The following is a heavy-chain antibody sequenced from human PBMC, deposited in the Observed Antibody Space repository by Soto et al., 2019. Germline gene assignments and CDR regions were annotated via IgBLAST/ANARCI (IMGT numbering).Heavy chain of an antibody. V-gene: IGHV3-33*01. CDR1: GFTFSSYG. CDR3: AREPRSSKGIWFGEAGAFDI. D-gene: IGHD3-10*01. Sequence: QVQLVESGGGVVQPGRSLRLSCAASGFTFSSYGMHWVRQAPGKGLEWVAVIWYDGSNKYYADSVKGRFTISRDNSKNTLYLQMNSLRAEDTAVYYCAREPRSSKGIWFGEAGAFDIWGQGTMVTVSS. J-gene: IGHJ3*02. CDR2: IWYDGSNK.